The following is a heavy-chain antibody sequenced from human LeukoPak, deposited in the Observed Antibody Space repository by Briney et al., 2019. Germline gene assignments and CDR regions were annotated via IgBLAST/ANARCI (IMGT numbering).Heavy chain of an antibody. V-gene: IGHV4-61*02. Sequence: SETLSLTCSVSGYSISSGNYWSWIRQPAGKGLEWIGRIYTSGSTNYNPSLKSRVTISVDTSKNQFSLKLSSVTAADTAVYYCARGQDSSSWYLWNWFDPWGQGTLVTVSS. D-gene: IGHD6-13*01. CDR3: ARGQDSSSWYLWNWFDP. CDR2: IYTSGST. CDR1: GYSISSGNY. J-gene: IGHJ5*02.